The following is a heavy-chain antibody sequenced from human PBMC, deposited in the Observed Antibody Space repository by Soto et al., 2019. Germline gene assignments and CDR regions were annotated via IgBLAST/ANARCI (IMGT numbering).Heavy chain of an antibody. D-gene: IGHD3-22*01. Sequence: SETLSLPCALSGHSVTSGNYVWPWFRQPPGGGLEWIGYISNSGITKYTPSLKSRVTMSKDTSKNQFYLNLHSVTAADTAVYFCARGEGNYYYEYHLDAWGQGAMVTVSS. CDR2: ISNSGIT. J-gene: IGHJ5*02. CDR3: ARGEGNYYYEYHLDA. V-gene: IGHV4-61*01. CDR1: GHSVTSGNYV.